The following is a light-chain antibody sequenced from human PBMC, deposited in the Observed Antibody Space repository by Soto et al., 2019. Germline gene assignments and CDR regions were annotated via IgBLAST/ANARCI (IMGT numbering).Light chain of an antibody. CDR2: AAS. CDR3: QQSYSTHPFT. V-gene: IGKV1-39*01. Sequence: DIQMTQSPSSLSASVGDRVTITFRASQSISSYLNWYQQKPGKAPKLLIYAASSLQSGVPSRFSGSGSGTDFTLTISSLQPEDFAAYYCQQSYSTHPFTFGPGTKVDIK. J-gene: IGKJ3*01. CDR1: QSISSY.